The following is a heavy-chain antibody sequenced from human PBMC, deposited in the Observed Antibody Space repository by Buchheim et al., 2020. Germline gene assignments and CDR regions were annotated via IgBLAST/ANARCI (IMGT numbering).Heavy chain of an antibody. CDR1: GFTFSNYG. Sequence: QVQLVESGGGVVQPGRSLRLSCAASGFTFSNYGMHWVRQAPGKGLEWVAIISYDGSNKNYADSVKGRFPISRDNSKNTLYLQMNSLRAEDTAVYYCAKDRRSSWTSDYWGQGTL. CDR3: AKDRRSSWTSDY. J-gene: IGHJ4*02. D-gene: IGHD6-13*01. V-gene: IGHV3-30*18. CDR2: ISYDGSNK.